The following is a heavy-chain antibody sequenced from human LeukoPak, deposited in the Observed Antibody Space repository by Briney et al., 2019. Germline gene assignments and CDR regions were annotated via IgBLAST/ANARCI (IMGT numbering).Heavy chain of an antibody. J-gene: IGHJ4*02. V-gene: IGHV3-15*01. Sequence: GGSLRLSCAASGFTFSNAWMSWVRQAPGKGLEWVGRIKSKTDGRTTDYAAPVKGRFTISRDDSKNTLYLQMNSLKTEDTAVYYCTTSGDVDIVATIKDYWGQGTLVTVSS. CDR3: TTSGDVDIVATIKDY. CDR1: GFTFSNAW. CDR2: IKSKTDGRTT. D-gene: IGHD5-12*01.